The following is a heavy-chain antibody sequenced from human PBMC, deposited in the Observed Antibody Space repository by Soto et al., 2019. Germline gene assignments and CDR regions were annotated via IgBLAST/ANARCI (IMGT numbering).Heavy chain of an antibody. D-gene: IGHD6-19*01. CDR2: IIPIFGTA. CDR3: ARAQGAVAEFDY. J-gene: IGHJ4*02. Sequence: ASVKVSCKASGGTFSSYAISWVRQAPGQGLEWMGGIIPIFGTANYAQKFQGRVTITADESTSTAYMELSSLRSEDTAVYYCARAQGAVAEFDYWGQGTMVTVYS. V-gene: IGHV1-69*13. CDR1: GGTFSSYA.